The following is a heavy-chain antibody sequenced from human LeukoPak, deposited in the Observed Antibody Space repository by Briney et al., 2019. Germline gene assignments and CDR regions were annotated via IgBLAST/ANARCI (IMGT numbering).Heavy chain of an antibody. Sequence: GGSLRLSCAASGFTFSSYWMSWVRQAPGKGLEWVANIKQDGSEKYYVDSVKGRFTISRDNAKNSLYLQMNSLRAEDTAVYYCARDREVYQKIFDYWGQGTLVTVSS. CDR3: ARDREVYQKIFDY. J-gene: IGHJ4*02. V-gene: IGHV3-7*03. CDR2: IKQDGSEK. D-gene: IGHD3-10*01. CDR1: GFTFSSYW.